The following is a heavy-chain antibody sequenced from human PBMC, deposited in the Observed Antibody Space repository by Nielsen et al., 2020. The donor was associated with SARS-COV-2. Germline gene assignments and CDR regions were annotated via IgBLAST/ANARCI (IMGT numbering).Heavy chain of an antibody. Sequence: ASVKVSCKASGYTFTGYYMHWVRQAPGQGLEWMGRINPNSGGTNYAQKFQGRVTMTRDTSISTAYMELSRLRSDDTAVYYCARTAAVVAATHHSFDIWGQGTMVTVSS. CDR1: GYTFTGYY. V-gene: IGHV1-2*06. CDR3: ARTAAVVAATHHSFDI. J-gene: IGHJ3*02. CDR2: INPNSGGT. D-gene: IGHD2-15*01.